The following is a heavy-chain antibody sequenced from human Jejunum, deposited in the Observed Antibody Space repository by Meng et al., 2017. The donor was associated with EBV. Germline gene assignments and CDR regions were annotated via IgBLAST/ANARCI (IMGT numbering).Heavy chain of an antibody. D-gene: IGHD5-24*01. Sequence: QGQCVQPGAEVKKHRASVKVSCKVSGDTFTRYYMHWVRQAPGQGLEWMGIINPTGDSTTYAEKFQGRLTMTRDTSTTTAYMELSSLRSEDTAVYYCAGGMTIRQNWFDPWGQGTLVTVSS. CDR3: AGGMTIRQNWFDP. J-gene: IGHJ5*02. CDR2: INPTGDST. CDR1: GDTFTRYY. V-gene: IGHV1-46*01.